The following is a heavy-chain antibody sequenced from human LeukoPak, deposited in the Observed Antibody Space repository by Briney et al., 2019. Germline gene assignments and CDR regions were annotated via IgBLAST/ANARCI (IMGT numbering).Heavy chain of an antibody. Sequence: GRSLRLSCAASGFTFSSYGMHWVRQAPGKGLEWVAVKSYDGSNKYYADSVKGRFTISRDNSKNTLYLQMNSLRAEDTAVYYCAKDLRAYYYGSGSFDYWGQGTLVTVSS. CDR3: AKDLRAYYYGSGSFDY. V-gene: IGHV3-30*18. J-gene: IGHJ4*02. D-gene: IGHD3-10*01. CDR2: KSYDGSNK. CDR1: GFTFSSYG.